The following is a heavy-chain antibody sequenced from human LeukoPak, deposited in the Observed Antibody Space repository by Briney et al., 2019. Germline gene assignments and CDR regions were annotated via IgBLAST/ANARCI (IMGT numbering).Heavy chain of an antibody. CDR1: GYTFTSYD. J-gene: IGHJ6*03. V-gene: IGHV1-8*01. D-gene: IGHD3-3*01. CDR3: ARGVRVGGAYYMDV. CDR2: MNPNSGNT. Sequence: ASVKVSCKASGYTFTSYDINWVRQATGQGREWMGWMNPNSGNTGDAQKFQGRVTMTRNTSISTAYMELSSLRSEDAAVYYCARGVRVGGAYYMDVWGKGTTVTVSS.